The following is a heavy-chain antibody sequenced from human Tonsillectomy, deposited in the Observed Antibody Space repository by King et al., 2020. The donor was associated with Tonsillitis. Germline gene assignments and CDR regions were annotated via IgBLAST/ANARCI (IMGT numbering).Heavy chain of an antibody. CDR2: ISAYNGNT. D-gene: IGHD6-19*01. V-gene: IGHV1-18*04. Sequence: VQLVQSGAEVKKPGASVKVSCKASGYTFTSYGISWVRQAPGQGLEWMGWISAYNGNTNYAQKLQGRVTMTTDTSTSTAYMELRSLRSDDTAVYYYARTYSSGWYETLKYYFDYWGQGTLVTVSS. CDR3: ARTYSSGWYETLKYYFDY. J-gene: IGHJ4*02. CDR1: GYTFTSYG.